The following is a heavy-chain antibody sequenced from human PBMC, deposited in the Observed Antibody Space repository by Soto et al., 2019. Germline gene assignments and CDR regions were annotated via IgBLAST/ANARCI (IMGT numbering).Heavy chain of an antibody. CDR2: IWYDGSNK. V-gene: IGHV3-33*01. J-gene: IGHJ6*02. D-gene: IGHD6-13*01. CDR1: GFTFINYG. Sequence: GGSLRHPCAAAGFTFINYGIHWVRKAPGKGLEWVAVIWYDGSNKYYADSVKGRFTISRDNSKNTLYLQMNSLRAEDTAVYYCARDSEQLVYGMAVWGQGTTVTVSS. CDR3: ARDSEQLVYGMAV.